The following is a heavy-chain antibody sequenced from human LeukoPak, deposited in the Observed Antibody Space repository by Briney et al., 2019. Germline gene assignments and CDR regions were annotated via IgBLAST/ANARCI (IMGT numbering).Heavy chain of an antibody. J-gene: IGHJ6*02. Sequence: ASVKVSCKASGYIFTDYYVHWIRQAPRQGLEWMGWIDPNSGGAHHAAKFQGRATLTRDTSISTVYMDLSSLNSDDTAIYYCARSRTPFYYYGMHVWGLGTSLTVSS. CDR1: GYIFTDYY. CDR2: IDPNSGGA. V-gene: IGHV1-2*02. D-gene: IGHD1-1*01. CDR3: ARSRTPFYYYGMHV.